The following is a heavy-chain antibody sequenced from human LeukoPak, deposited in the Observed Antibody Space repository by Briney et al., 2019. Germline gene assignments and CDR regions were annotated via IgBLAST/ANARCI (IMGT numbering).Heavy chain of an antibody. CDR3: ARDKAVTTEVTQHFQH. Sequence: ASVTVSCKASGYTFISYDVNWVRQATGQGLEWMGWMNPNSGDTGCAQKFQGRVSMTRNTSINTAYMELSSLRSDDTAIYYCARDKAVTTEVTQHFQHWGQGTLVTVSS. D-gene: IGHD4-23*01. V-gene: IGHV1-8*01. J-gene: IGHJ1*01. CDR2: MNPNSGDT. CDR1: GYTFISYD.